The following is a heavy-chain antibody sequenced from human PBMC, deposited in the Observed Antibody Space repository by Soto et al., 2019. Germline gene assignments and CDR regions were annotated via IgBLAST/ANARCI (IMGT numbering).Heavy chain of an antibody. CDR2: ISSNGGST. D-gene: IGHD6-19*01. CDR3: VKASSVAVSYYFDY. J-gene: IGHJ4*02. V-gene: IGHV3-64D*06. CDR1: GFTFSSCA. Sequence: PGGSLRLSCSASGFTFSSCAMHWVRQAPGKGLEYVSAISSNGGSTYYADSVKGRFTISRDNSKNTLYLQMSSLRAEDTAVYYCVKASSVAVSYYFDYWGQGTLVTVSS.